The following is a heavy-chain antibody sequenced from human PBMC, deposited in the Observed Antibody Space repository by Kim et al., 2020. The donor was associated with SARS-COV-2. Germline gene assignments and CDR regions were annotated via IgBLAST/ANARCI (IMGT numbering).Heavy chain of an antibody. V-gene: IGHV4-34*01. D-gene: IGHD2-21*01. J-gene: IGHJ4*02. CDR3: RPTQLCGPGSFDS. CDR2: ISHSGRT. CDR1: GGPFTTYY. Sequence: SETLSLTCAVYGGPFTTYYWSWIRQPPGKGLEWLGEISHSGRTNYNPSLKSRVTMSVDTSKDQFSLKLTSVTAADSAVYYCRPTQLCGPGSFDSWGQGT.